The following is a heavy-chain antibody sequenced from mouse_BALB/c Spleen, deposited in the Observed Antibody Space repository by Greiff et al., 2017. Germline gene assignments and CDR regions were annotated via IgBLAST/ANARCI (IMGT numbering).Heavy chain of an antibody. J-gene: IGHJ1*01. CDR2: ISDGGSYT. CDR1: GFTFSDYY. Sequence: DVMLVESGGGLVKPGGSLKLSCAASGFTFSDYYMYWGRQTPEKRLEWVATISDGGSYTYYPDSVKGRFTISRDNAKNNLYLQMSSLKSEDTAMYYCARAYDYGEYFDVWGAGTTVTVSA. V-gene: IGHV5-4*02. D-gene: IGHD2-4*01. CDR3: ARAYDYGEYFDV.